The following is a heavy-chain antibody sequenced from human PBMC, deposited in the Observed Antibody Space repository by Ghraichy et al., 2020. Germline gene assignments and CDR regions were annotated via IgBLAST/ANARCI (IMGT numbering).Heavy chain of an antibody. Sequence: GGSLRLSCAASGFTFANYWISWVRQAPGKGPEWLATINKDESEKYYVDSLKGRFAISRDNAKNSVYLQMNSLRAEDTAVYFCVRDRINSWNDPPLDYWGRGALVTVSS. J-gene: IGHJ4*02. CDR3: VRDRINSWNDPPLDY. V-gene: IGHV3-7*03. D-gene: IGHD1-1*01. CDR2: INKDESEK. CDR1: GFTFANYW.